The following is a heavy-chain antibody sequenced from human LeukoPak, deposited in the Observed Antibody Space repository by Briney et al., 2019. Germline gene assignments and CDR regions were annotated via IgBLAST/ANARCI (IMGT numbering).Heavy chain of an antibody. CDR1: GGTFSLYA. J-gene: IGHJ4*02. CDR3: ASPLYCSSTSCGFDY. Sequence: SVKVSCKASGGTFSLYAISWVRQAPGQGLEWMGGIIPIFGTANYAQKFQGRVTITADESTSTAYMELSSLRSEDTAVYYCASPLYCSSTSCGFDYWGQGTLVTVSS. D-gene: IGHD2-2*01. V-gene: IGHV1-69*13. CDR2: IIPIFGTA.